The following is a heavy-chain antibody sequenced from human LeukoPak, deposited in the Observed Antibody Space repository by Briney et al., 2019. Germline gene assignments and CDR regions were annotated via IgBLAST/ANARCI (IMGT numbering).Heavy chain of an antibody. D-gene: IGHD7-27*01. CDR1: GFSISGYS. V-gene: IGHV3-48*01. Sequence: GGSLRLSCAASGFSISGYSIYWVRPAPGKGLERVSYISRRGTIIYHGDSMKGRLTGSRDKAKVSLSLQMNSLRAEGTAVYYCARSRTGYLCDLWGQGTVVSVSS. CDR3: ARSRTGYLCDL. J-gene: IGHJ4*02. CDR2: ISRRGTII.